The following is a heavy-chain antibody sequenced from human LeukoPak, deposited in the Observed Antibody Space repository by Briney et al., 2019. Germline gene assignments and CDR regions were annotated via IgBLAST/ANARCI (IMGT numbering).Heavy chain of an antibody. CDR2: INPNSGGT. CDR3: ARGYSGYDRRNWFDP. CDR1: GYTFTGYY. J-gene: IGHJ5*02. Sequence: ASVKVSCEASGYTFTGYYMHWVRQATGQGLEWMGWINPNSGGTNYAQKFQGRVTMTRDTSISTAYMELSRLRSDDTAVYYCARGYSGYDRRNWFDPWGQGTLVTVSS. V-gene: IGHV1-2*02. D-gene: IGHD5-12*01.